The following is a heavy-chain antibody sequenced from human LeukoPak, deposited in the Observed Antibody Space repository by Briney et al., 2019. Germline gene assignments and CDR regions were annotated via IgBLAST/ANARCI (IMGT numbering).Heavy chain of an antibody. Sequence: GSLRLSCAASGFTFSSYAMSWVRQAPGKGLEWVSAISGSGGSTYYADSVKGRFTISRDNSKNTLYLQMNSLRAEDTAAYYCARALDYGGNARYYYYYYMDVWGKGTTVTVSS. CDR1: GFTFSSYA. V-gene: IGHV3-23*01. CDR3: ARALDYGGNARYYYYYYMDV. D-gene: IGHD4-23*01. CDR2: ISGSGGST. J-gene: IGHJ6*03.